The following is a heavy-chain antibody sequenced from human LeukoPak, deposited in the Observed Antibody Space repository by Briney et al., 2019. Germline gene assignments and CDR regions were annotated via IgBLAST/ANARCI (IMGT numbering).Heavy chain of an antibody. CDR3: ARVRFGELLDFDY. V-gene: IGHV1-8*01. CDR1: GYPFTSYD. Sequence: ASVTVSCKASGYPFTSYDINWVRQATGQGLEWMGWMSSNNGNTGYAQKFQGRVTMTRDTSISTAYMELRSLRSDDTAVYYCARVRFGELLDFDYWGQGTLVTVSS. J-gene: IGHJ4*02. D-gene: IGHD3-10*01. CDR2: MSSNNGNT.